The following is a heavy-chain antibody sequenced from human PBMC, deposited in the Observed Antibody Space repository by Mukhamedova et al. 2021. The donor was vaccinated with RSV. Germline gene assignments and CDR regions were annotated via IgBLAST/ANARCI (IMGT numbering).Heavy chain of an antibody. CDR3: ARGAATMDY. CDR2: IYYSGST. V-gene: IGHV4-59*09. J-gene: IGHJ4*02. Sequence: IGYIYYSGSTNYNPSLKSRVTISVDTSKNQFSLKLSSVTAADMAVYYCARGAATMDYWGQGTLVTVSS. D-gene: IGHD2-2*01.